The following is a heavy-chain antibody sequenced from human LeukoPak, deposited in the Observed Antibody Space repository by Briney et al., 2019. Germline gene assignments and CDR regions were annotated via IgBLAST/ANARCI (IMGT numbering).Heavy chain of an antibody. V-gene: IGHV3-64*01. CDR3: ARGAPMII. D-gene: IGHD3-22*01. CDR1: GFTFSSYT. CDR2: ISTSGSST. J-gene: IGHJ4*02. Sequence: GGSLRLSCAASGFTFSSYTMHWVRQTPGEGLQYVSAISTSGSSTSYANSVKGRFTISRDNSKNTFYLQMDSLRVGDMGVYYCARGAPMIIWGQGTLVTVSS.